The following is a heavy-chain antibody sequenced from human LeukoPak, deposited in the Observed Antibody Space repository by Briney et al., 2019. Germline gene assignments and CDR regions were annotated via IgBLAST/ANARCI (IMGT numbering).Heavy chain of an antibody. CDR3: ARGSWRFDDGDSGFDP. J-gene: IGHJ5*02. D-gene: IGHD4-17*01. CDR1: GFTFSSYA. CDR2: ISYHGSNK. V-gene: IGHV3-30*04. Sequence: GGSLRLSCAASGFTFSSYAMHWVRQAPGKGLEWVAVISYHGSNKHYADSVKGRFTISRDNSKSTLYLQMNSLRAEDTAVYYCARGSWRFDDGDSGFDPWGQGTLVTVSS.